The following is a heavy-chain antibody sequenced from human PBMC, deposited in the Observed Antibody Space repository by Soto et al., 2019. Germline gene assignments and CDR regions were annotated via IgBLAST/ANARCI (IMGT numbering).Heavy chain of an antibody. V-gene: IGHV1-18*01. D-gene: IGHD6-13*01. CDR3: ARMDRTAAAARWVY. Sequence: QVQLVQSGAEVKKPGASVNVSCKASGYTFSNYGISWVRQAPGQGLEWMGWINIYNGNTNYAQKFQGRVTMTSDTSTRTAYMDLRSLGFDDTAVYYCARMDRTAAAARWVYWGQGTLVTVSS. J-gene: IGHJ4*02. CDR1: GYTFSNYG. CDR2: INIYNGNT.